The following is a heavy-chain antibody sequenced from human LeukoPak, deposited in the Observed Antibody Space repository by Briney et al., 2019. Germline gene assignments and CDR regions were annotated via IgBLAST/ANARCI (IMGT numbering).Heavy chain of an antibody. CDR1: GYTFTDYY. D-gene: IGHD1-1*01. CDR2: IEPNNGDT. J-gene: IGHJ4*02. CDR3: ARRVQSTGVFDY. Sequence: VSVEVSCNASGYTFTDYYMHWVRQAPGQGLEWMGRIEPNNGDTNYAQKFQGRVTMTRDTSINTAYMGLSRLESDDTAVYYCARRVQSTGVFDYWGQGTLVTVSS. V-gene: IGHV1-2*06.